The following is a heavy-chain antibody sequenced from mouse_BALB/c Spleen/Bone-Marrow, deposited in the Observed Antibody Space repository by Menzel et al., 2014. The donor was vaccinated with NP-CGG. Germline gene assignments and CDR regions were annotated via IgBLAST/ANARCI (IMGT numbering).Heavy chain of an antibody. V-gene: IGHV1-54*01. Sequence: QVQLQQSGAELVRPGTSVKVSCKASGYAFTNYLIEWVKQRPGQGLEWIGVINPGSGGTNYNEKFRGKATLTADKSSSTASMQLSSLTSDDSAVYFCARGDYRSYYFDYWGQGTTLTVSS. J-gene: IGHJ2*01. CDR1: GYAFTNYL. CDR3: ARGDYRSYYFDY. CDR2: INPGSGGT. D-gene: IGHD2-14*01.